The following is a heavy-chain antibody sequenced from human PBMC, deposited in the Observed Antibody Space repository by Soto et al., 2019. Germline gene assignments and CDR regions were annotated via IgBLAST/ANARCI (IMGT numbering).Heavy chain of an antibody. D-gene: IGHD2-8*01. Sequence: QVQLVQSGAEVKKPGASVKVSCKASGYTFTSYGISWVRQAPGQGLEWMGWISAYNGNTNYAQKLQGRVTMTTDTSTSTAYMWLRRLRSDDTAEYYCARDRGPYCTNGVCYTEGYYYYYMDVWGKGTTVTVSS. CDR2: ISAYNGNT. V-gene: IGHV1-18*01. J-gene: IGHJ6*03. CDR1: GYTFTSYG. CDR3: ARDRGPYCTNGVCYTEGYYYYYMDV.